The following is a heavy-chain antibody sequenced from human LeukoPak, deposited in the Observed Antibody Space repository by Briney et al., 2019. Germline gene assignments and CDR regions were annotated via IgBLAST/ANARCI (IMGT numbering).Heavy chain of an antibody. J-gene: IGHJ3*02. Sequence: SETLSLTCTVSGDSINSRSYYWDWIRQPPGKGLEWIVNLYFVVTTTYNPSLKIRFTISAATSNNPFSLNLSSVTATDAAVYYCARHTRPGYGGSENAFDIWGQGTMVTVSS. D-gene: IGHD5-12*01. CDR2: LYFVVTT. CDR3: ARHTRPGYGGSENAFDI. CDR1: GDSINSRSYY. V-gene: IGHV4-39*01.